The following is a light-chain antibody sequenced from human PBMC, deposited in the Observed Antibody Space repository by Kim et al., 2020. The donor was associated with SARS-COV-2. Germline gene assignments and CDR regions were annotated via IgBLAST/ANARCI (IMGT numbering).Light chain of an antibody. Sequence: VSPGQTASITCSGDKLGDSYACWYQQKPGQSPVLVIYQDSKRPSGIPERFSGSNSGNTATLSISGTQTMDEADYFCQAWDSSTGVFGGGTQLTVL. J-gene: IGLJ3*02. CDR2: QDS. CDR3: QAWDSSTGV. CDR1: KLGDSY. V-gene: IGLV3-1*01.